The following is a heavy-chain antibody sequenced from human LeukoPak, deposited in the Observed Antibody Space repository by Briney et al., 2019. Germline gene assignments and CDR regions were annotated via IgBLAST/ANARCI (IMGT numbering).Heavy chain of an antibody. D-gene: IGHD4-17*01. CDR3: AKSKTAVTTGYLDY. V-gene: IGHV3-43*01. Sequence: PGGSLRLSCAASGFTFDDYTMHWVRQAPGKGLEWVSLISWDGGSTYYADSVKGRFTISRDNSKNSLYPQMNSLRTEDTALYYCAKSKTAVTTGYLDYWGQGTLVTVSS. J-gene: IGHJ4*02. CDR1: GFTFDDYT. CDR2: ISWDGGST.